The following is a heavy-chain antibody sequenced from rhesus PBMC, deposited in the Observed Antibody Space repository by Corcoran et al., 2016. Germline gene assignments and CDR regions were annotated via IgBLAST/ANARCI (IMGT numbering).Heavy chain of an antibody. CDR1: GFTFSSYG. J-gene: IGHJ1*01. CDR3: AKEGEVGGGWYRYGKYFEF. CDR2: INSGGGST. D-gene: IGHD6-37*01. Sequence: EVQLVESGGGLVQPGGSLKLSCAASGFTFSSYGMSWVRQAPGKGLEWVSAINSGGGSTYYADSVKGRFTISRDNSKNTLFLQMNSLRAEDTAVYYCAKEGEVGGGWYRYGKYFEFWGQGALVTVSS. V-gene: IGHV3S5*01.